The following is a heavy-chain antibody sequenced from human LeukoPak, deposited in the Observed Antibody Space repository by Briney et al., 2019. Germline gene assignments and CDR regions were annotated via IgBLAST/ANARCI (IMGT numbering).Heavy chain of an antibody. V-gene: IGHV3-48*02. CDR3: ARSFGDKSFDAFDI. J-gene: IGHJ3*02. D-gene: IGHD3-16*01. CDR1: GFAFSTYN. Sequence: GGSLRLSCAASGFAFSTYNMNWVRQAPGKGLEWVSYISSSSRAIYYADSVKGRFTISRDNAKTSLYLQMCSLRDEDTALYFCARSFGDKSFDAFDIWGQGTLVTVSS. CDR2: ISSSSRAI.